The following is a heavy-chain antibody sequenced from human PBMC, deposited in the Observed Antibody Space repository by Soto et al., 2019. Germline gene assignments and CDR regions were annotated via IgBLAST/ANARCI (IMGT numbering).Heavy chain of an antibody. CDR1: GFTFKTYV. Sequence: EEQVLESGGGLVQPGGSLRLSCAASGFTFKTYVMSWVRQAPGKGLEWVSSISGSGANRYFADSVKGRFNISRDNSKNTLDLQMDSLRAEDTAIYSCARRGNICNRNICYYYYMDVWGKGTTVIVSS. CDR2: ISGSGANR. V-gene: IGHV3-23*01. CDR3: ARRGNICNRNICYYYYMDV. J-gene: IGHJ6*03.